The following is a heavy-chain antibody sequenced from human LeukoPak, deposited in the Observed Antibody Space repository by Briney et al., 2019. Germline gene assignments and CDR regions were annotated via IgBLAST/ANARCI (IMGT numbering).Heavy chain of an antibody. CDR3: ARDVGYDYVWGSYRYQAGMDV. J-gene: IGHJ6*02. CDR2: IYYSGST. CDR1: GGSISSYY. Sequence: SETLSLTCTVSGGSISSYYWSWIRQPPGKGLECIGYIYYSGSTNYNPSLKSRVTISVDTSKNQFSLKLSSVTAADTAVYYCARDVGYDYVWGSYRYQAGMDVWGQGTTVTVSS. D-gene: IGHD3-16*02. V-gene: IGHV4-59*01.